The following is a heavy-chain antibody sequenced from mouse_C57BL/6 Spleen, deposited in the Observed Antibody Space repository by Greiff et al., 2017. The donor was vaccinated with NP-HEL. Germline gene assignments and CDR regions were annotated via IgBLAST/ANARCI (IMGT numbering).Heavy chain of an antibody. V-gene: IGHV3-6*01. CDR1: GYSITSGYY. CDR3: AGPHYYAMDY. J-gene: IGHJ4*01. CDR2: ISYDGSN. Sequence: VQLQQSGPGLVKPSQSLSLTCSVTGYSITSGYYWNWIRQFPGNKLEWMGYISYDGSNNYNPSLKNRISITRDTSKNQFFLKLNSVTTEDTATYYCAGPHYYAMDYWGQGTSVTVSS.